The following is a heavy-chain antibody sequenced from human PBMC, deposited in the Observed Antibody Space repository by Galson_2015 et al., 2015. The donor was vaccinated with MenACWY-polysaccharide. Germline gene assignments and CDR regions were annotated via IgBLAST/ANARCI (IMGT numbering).Heavy chain of an antibody. Sequence: SVKVSCKASEYTFTNFYIHWVRQAPGQGLEWMGQISPTDGTTTYAQKFQGRVTVTRDTSTSTVYMELSSLRSEDSAVFYCARLPDILIGYSHDGVDIWVQGTMVTVSS. CDR3: ARLPDILIGYSHDGVDI. CDR1: EYTFTNFY. V-gene: IGHV1-46*01. D-gene: IGHD3-9*01. CDR2: ISPTDGTT. J-gene: IGHJ3*02.